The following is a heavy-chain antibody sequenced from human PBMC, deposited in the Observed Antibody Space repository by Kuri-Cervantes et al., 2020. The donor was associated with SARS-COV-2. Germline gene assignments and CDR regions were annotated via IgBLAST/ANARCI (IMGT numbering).Heavy chain of an antibody. CDR1: GESFSGYY. J-gene: IGHJ5*02. CDR2: VNHSGST. CDR3: ARDPNANHNNWFDP. Sequence: SETLSLTCAFYGESFSGYYWNWIRQPPGKGLEWIGEVNHSGSTNYNPSLKSRVTISVDTSKNQFSLKLSSVTAADTAVYYCARDPNANHNNWFDPWGQGTLVTVSS. V-gene: IGHV4-34*01. D-gene: IGHD4/OR15-4a*01.